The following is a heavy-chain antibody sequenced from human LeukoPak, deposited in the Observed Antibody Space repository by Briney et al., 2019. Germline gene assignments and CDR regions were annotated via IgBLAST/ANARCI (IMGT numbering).Heavy chain of an antibody. CDR2: IIPIFGTA. Sequence: SVKVSCKASGGTFSSYAISWVRQAPGQGLEWMGGIIPIFGTANYAQKFQGRVTITRNTSISTAYMELSSLRSEDTAVYYCASRWYLGYWGQGTLVTVSS. V-gene: IGHV1-69*05. CDR3: ASRWYLGY. CDR1: GGTFSSYA. J-gene: IGHJ4*02. D-gene: IGHD2-15*01.